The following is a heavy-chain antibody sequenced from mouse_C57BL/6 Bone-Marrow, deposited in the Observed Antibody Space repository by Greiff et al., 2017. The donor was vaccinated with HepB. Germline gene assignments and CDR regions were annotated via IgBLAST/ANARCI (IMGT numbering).Heavy chain of an antibody. CDR2: IYPRSGNT. D-gene: IGHD1-1*01. CDR1: GYTFTSYG. J-gene: IGHJ3*01. V-gene: IGHV1-81*01. CDR3: ARDYDGSSYVAWFAY. Sequence: VQLQQSGAELARPGASVKLSCKASGYTFTSYGISWVKQRTGQGLEWIGEIYPRSGNTYYNEKFKGKATLTADKSSSTAYMELRSLTSEDSAVYFCARDYDGSSYVAWFAYWGQGTLVTVSA.